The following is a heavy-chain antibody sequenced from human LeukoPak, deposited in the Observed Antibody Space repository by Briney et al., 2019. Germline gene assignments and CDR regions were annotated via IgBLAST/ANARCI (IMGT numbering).Heavy chain of an antibody. CDR2: IYYSGST. J-gene: IGHJ4*02. V-gene: IGHV4-59*08. CDR3: ARWGADYYDSSGYYSY. Sequence: PSETLSLTCTVSGGSISSYYWSWIRQPPGKGLEWIGYIYYSGSTNYNPSLKSRVTISVDTSKNQFSLKLSSVTAADTAVYYCARWGADYYDSSGYYSYWGQGTLVTVSS. CDR1: GGSISSYY. D-gene: IGHD3-22*01.